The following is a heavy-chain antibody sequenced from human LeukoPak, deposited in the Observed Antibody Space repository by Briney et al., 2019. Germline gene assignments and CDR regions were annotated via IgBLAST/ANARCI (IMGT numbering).Heavy chain of an antibody. CDR2: IVVGSGNT. V-gene: IGHV1-58*01. D-gene: IGHD6-19*01. CDR1: GFTFTSSA. J-gene: IGHJ4*02. Sequence: SVKVSCKAPGFTFTSSAVQWVRQARGQRLEWIGWIVVGSGNTNYAQKFQERVTITRDMSTSTAYMELSSLRSEDTAVYYCAASPGEVAGDFDYWGQGTLVTVSS. CDR3: AASPGEVAGDFDY.